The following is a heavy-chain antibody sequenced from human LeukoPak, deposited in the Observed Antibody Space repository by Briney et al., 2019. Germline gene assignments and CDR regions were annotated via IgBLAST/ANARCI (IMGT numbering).Heavy chain of an antibody. D-gene: IGHD3-10*01. Sequence: ASVKVSCKASGYTFTSYDINWVRQATGQGLEWMGWMNPNSGNTGYAQKFQGRVTITADKSTSTAYMELSSLRSEDTAVYYCARGFGGVSYYYYYMDVWGKGTTVTVSS. CDR1: GYTFTSYD. V-gene: IGHV1-8*01. CDR3: ARGFGGVSYYYYYMDV. J-gene: IGHJ6*03. CDR2: MNPNSGNT.